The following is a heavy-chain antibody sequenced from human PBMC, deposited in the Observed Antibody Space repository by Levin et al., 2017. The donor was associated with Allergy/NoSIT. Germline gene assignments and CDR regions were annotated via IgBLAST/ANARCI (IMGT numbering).Heavy chain of an antibody. D-gene: IGHD1-20*01. CDR1: GFTFSSYS. Sequence: GGSLRLSCAASGFTFSSYSMNWVRQAPGKGLEWVSYISSSSSTIYYADSVKGRFTISRDNAKNSLYLQMNSLRAEDTAVYYCARPTGITGTEHFDYWGQGTLVTVSS. V-gene: IGHV3-48*01. CDR3: ARPTGITGTEHFDY. CDR2: ISSSSSTI. J-gene: IGHJ4*02.